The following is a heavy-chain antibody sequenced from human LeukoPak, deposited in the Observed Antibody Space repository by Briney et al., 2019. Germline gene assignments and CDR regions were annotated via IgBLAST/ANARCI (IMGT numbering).Heavy chain of an antibody. D-gene: IGHD1-26*01. CDR2: IYYTGST. V-gene: IGHV4-39*07. Sequence: SETLSLTCTVSGGSISSSSYYWGWIRQPPGKGLEWIGSIYYTGSTYYNPSLKSRVTISVDTSKNQFSLKLSSVTAADTAVYYCARAFTKWELPDYWGQGTLVTVSS. CDR3: ARAFTKWELPDY. CDR1: GGSISSSSYY. J-gene: IGHJ4*02.